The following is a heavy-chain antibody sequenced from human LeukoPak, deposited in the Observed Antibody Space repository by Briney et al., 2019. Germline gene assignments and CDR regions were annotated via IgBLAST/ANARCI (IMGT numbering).Heavy chain of an antibody. J-gene: IGHJ4*02. V-gene: IGHV5-51*01. Sequence: GGALEISCQGSGSIFTTYWIGWGRQVPGRGVEWMGIIYPGDSDTRYSPSFQGQVTISADKSISTAYLQWSSLKASHTAMYYSARQFRDSSGYYSYYFDYWGQGTLVTVSS. D-gene: IGHD3-22*01. CDR1: GSIFTTYW. CDR3: ARQFRDSSGYYSYYFDY. CDR2: IYPGDSDT.